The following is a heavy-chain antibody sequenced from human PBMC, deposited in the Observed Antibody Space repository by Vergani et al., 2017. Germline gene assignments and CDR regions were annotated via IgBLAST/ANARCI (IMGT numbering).Heavy chain of an antibody. D-gene: IGHD6-19*01. CDR1: GFTFSTYA. CDR3: ARVGRSAVAGTFGAFDM. J-gene: IGHJ3*02. Sequence: EVQLLESGGGLVQPGGSLRLSCAASGFTFSTYAMTWVRQAPGKGLEWVSTISSDGGSTYYADSVKGRVTISRDKSKNTLYLQMNSLRAEDTAVYYCARVGRSAVAGTFGAFDMWGQGTMVTVSS. CDR2: ISSDGGST. V-gene: IGHV3-23*01.